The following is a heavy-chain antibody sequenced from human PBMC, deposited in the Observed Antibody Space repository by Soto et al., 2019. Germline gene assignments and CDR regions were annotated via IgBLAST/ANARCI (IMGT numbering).Heavy chain of an antibody. J-gene: IGHJ6*02. Sequence: QVQLQESGPGLVKPSQTLSLTCTVSGGSISSGGYYWSWIRQHPGKGLEWTGYIYYSGSTYYNPSLKCRVTISVDQSKNQFSLKLSSVTAADTAVYYCARDLRFGDSYGMDVWGQVTTVTVSS. V-gene: IGHV4-31*03. D-gene: IGHD3-10*01. CDR1: GGSISSGGYY. CDR3: ARDLRFGDSYGMDV. CDR2: IYYSGST.